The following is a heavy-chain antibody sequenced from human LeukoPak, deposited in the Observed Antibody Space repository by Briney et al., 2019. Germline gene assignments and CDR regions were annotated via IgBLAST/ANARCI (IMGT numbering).Heavy chain of an antibody. D-gene: IGHD6-19*01. CDR3: ARESGLVGDY. Sequence: TGGSLRLSCAASGFTFSSYAMHWVRQAPGKGLEWVAVISYDGSNKYYADSVKGRFTISRDNSKNTLYLQMNSLRAEDTAVYYCARESGLVGDYWGQGTLVTVSS. J-gene: IGHJ4*02. CDR1: GFTFSSYA. CDR2: ISYDGSNK. V-gene: IGHV3-30-3*01.